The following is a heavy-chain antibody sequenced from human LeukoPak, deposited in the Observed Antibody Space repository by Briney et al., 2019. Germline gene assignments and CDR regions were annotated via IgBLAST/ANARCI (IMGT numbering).Heavy chain of an antibody. V-gene: IGHV1-58*01. D-gene: IGHD3-16*01. CDR3: AADLSNPRMGASYLDS. J-gene: IGHJ4*02. CDR1: GFTSTNFA. Sequence: SVTVSCKASGFTSTNFAVQWVRQARGQRLGWIGWIIVGSGATKCAQDFQERVTITRDLSTSTLYTELRSLTSEDTAVYYCAADLSNPRMGASYLDSWGQGTLVTVSS. CDR2: IIVGSGAT.